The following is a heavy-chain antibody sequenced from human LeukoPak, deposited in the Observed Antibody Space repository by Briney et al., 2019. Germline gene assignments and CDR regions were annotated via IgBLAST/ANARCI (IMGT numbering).Heavy chain of an antibody. Sequence: PGGSLRLSCTASGFTFSSYAMSWVRQAPGKGLDWVSTITAGGGSTYYADSVKGRFAISRDNAKNTLYLQMNSLRAEDTAVYYCASGYYDSSGYYVDYYFDYWGQGTLVTVSS. CDR2: ITAGGGST. J-gene: IGHJ4*02. CDR3: ASGYYDSSGYYVDYYFDY. D-gene: IGHD3-22*01. V-gene: IGHV3-23*01. CDR1: GFTFSSYA.